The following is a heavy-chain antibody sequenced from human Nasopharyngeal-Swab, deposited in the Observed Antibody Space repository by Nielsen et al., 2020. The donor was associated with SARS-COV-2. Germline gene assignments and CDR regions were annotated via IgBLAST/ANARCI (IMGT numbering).Heavy chain of an antibody. CDR3: ARESIAAAGPGMDV. CDR1: GFIFSSYW. Sequence: GGSLRLSCAASGFIFSSYWMHWVRQAPGKGLVWVLRIKSDGSSTSYADSVKGRFTISRDNAKNTLFLQMNSLRAEDTAVYCCARESIAAAGPGMDVWGQGTTVTVSS. D-gene: IGHD6-13*01. CDR2: IKSDGSST. J-gene: IGHJ6*02. V-gene: IGHV3-74*01.